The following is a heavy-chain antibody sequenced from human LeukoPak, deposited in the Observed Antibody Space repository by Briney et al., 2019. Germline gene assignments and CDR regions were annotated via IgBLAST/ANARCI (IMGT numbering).Heavy chain of an antibody. D-gene: IGHD7-27*01. V-gene: IGHV1-2*06. CDR1: GYTFTDYF. Sequence: GASVKVSCKASGYTFTDYFIHCVRQAPGQGLEWMGRINPNSGGTDDAQNFQGRVTMTRDTSISTAYMELSRLRSDDTAVYYCARDLPSTSNWELDYWGQGTQVTVSS. CDR2: INPNSGGT. CDR3: ARDLPSTSNWELDY. J-gene: IGHJ4*02.